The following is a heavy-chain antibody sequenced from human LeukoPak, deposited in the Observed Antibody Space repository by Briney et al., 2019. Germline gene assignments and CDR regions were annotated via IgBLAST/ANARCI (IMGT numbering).Heavy chain of an antibody. CDR2: INHSGST. CDR3: ARCSPGRDGYKKKAFDI. V-gene: IGHV4-34*01. CDR1: GGSFSGYY. D-gene: IGHD5-24*01. Sequence: SETLSLTCAVYGGSFSGYYWSWIRQPPGKGLEWIGAINHSGSTNYNPSLKSRVTISVDTSKNQFSLKLSSVTAADTAVYYCARCSPGRDGYKKKAFDIWGQGTMVTVSS. J-gene: IGHJ3*02.